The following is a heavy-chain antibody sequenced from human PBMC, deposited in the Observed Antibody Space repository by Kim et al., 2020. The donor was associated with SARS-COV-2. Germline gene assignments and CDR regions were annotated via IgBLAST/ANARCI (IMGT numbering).Heavy chain of an antibody. D-gene: IGHD1-26*01. Sequence: GGSLRLSCVASGFTFSSHAMSWVRQAPGKGLEWVSTLTGSGDKTYYVDSVKGRFTISRDNSKNTLYLQMIILRAEDTAAYYCAKSRPIGGASTTFDYWGQGTLVTVSS. V-gene: IGHV3-23*01. CDR3: AKSRPIGGASTTFDY. CDR1: GFTFSSHA. J-gene: IGHJ4*02. CDR2: LTGSGDKT.